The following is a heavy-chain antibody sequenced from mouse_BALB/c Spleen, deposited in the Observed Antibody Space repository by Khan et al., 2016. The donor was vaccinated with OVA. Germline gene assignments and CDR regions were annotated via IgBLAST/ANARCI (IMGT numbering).Heavy chain of an antibody. CDR2: IDSNGGST. Sequence: EVELVESGGGIVQPGGSLKRSRVASRFTISSYGMSSVRQTPDKRLELVATIDSNGGSTDYPDSVKRRVTISGDNAKNAMYLQMSSLKSEDTSMYYCARSAIWGQGTTLTVSS. V-gene: IGHV5-6-3*01. CDR1: RFTISSYG. J-gene: IGHJ2*01. D-gene: IGHD2-12*01. CDR3: ARSAI.